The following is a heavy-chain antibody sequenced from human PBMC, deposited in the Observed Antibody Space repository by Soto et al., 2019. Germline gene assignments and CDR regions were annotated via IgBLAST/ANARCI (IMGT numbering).Heavy chain of an antibody. V-gene: IGHV3-9*01. CDR2: ISWNSDKI. J-gene: IGHJ5*02. CDR1: GFTFDDYA. Sequence: GGSLSLSCAASGFTFDDYAMHWVRQAPGKGLEWVSGISWNSDKIDYADSVRGRFTISRDNAKNSLYLQMNSLRAEDTALYYCTKEVGSAGGWFDPWGQGTLVTVSS. D-gene: IGHD3-10*01. CDR3: TKEVGSAGGWFDP.